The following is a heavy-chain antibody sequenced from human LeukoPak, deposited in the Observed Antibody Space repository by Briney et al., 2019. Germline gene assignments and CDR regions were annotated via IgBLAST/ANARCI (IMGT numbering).Heavy chain of an antibody. CDR2: ISGSGGST. CDR3: ARAGPPAFDP. J-gene: IGHJ5*01. CDR1: GFTFSSHA. Sequence: HPGGSLRLSCAASGFTFSSHAMSWVRQAPGKGLEWVSGISGSGGSTYYADSVKGRFTISRDNAKNSLYLQMNSLRAEDTAVYYCARAGPPAFDPWGQGTLVTVSS. V-gene: IGHV3-23*01.